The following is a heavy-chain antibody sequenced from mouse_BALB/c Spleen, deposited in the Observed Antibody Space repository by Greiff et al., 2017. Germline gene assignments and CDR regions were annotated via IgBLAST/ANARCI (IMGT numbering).Heavy chain of an antibody. J-gene: IGHJ1*01. CDR2: ISSGGGST. CDR3: TRDDGNWYFDV. Sequence: VESGGGLVKPGGSLKLSCAASGFAFSSYDMSWVRQTPEKRLEWVAYISSGGGSTYYPDTVKGRFTISRDNAKNTLYLQMSSLKSEDTAMYYCTRDDGNWYFDVWGAGTTVTVSS. D-gene: IGHD2-3*01. V-gene: IGHV5-12-1*01. CDR1: GFAFSSYD.